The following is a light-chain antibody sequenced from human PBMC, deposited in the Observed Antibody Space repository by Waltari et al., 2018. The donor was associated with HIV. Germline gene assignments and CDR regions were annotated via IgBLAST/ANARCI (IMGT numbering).Light chain of an antibody. CDR1: QIIGNAY. CDR2: GAS. J-gene: IGKJ2*01. Sequence: EIVLTQSPGTLSLSPGERATLSCRASQIIGNAYLAWYQQKPGQAPRLIISGASSRANGVPDRFSGSGSETDFTLTISRLEPEDFAVYYCQHCGDASNTFGQGTKLEV. CDR3: QHCGDASNT. V-gene: IGKV3-20*01.